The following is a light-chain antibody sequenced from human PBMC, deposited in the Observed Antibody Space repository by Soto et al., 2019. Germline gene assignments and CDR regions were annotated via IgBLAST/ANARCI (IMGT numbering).Light chain of an antibody. CDR3: QQYDSWPRT. CDR2: GAS. V-gene: IGKV3-11*01. J-gene: IGKJ1*01. Sequence: EIVLTQSPATLSLSPGERATLSCRASQSVSSYLAWYQQKPGQAPRLLIYGASTRATGIPDRFSGSGSGTDFTLTISRPEPEDFAVYHCQQYDSWPRTFGQGTKVDIK. CDR1: QSVSSY.